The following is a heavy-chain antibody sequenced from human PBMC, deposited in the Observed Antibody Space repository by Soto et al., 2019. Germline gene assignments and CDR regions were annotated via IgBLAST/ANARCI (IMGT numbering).Heavy chain of an antibody. CDR1: GFTFSSYS. V-gene: IGHV3-21*01. J-gene: IGHJ4*02. Sequence: GGSLRLSCAASGFTFSSYSMNWVRQAPGKGLEWVSSISSSSSYIYYADSVKGRFTISRDNAKNSLYLQMNSLRAEDTAVYYCAREGYCSSTSCYYYFDYRGQGTLVTVPS. D-gene: IGHD2-2*01. CDR3: AREGYCSSTSCYYYFDY. CDR2: ISSSSSYI.